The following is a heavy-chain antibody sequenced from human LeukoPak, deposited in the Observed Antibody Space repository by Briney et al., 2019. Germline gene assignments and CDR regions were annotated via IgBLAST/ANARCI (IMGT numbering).Heavy chain of an antibody. D-gene: IGHD2-15*01. CDR1: GFTLTDYW. CDR3: AREDGYCSGGNCYSYFVS. CDR2: IRKRGIET. V-gene: IGHV3-7*01. J-gene: IGHJ4*02. Sequence: QPGGSVSLSCAAWGFTLTDYWMSWVRQAPGKGLEGVAFIRKRGIETNYVDSVKGRFTITRDNARNSLFLQMNSLRAEDTAVYYCAREDGYCSGGNCYSYFVSWGQGTLVTVSS.